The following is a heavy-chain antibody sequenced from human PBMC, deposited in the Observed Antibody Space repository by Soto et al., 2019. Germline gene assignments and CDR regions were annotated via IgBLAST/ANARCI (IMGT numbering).Heavy chain of an antibody. CDR2: XXDXXST. Sequence: GPGPGETSETLSLTCTGSGGSISSYYWSWIRQRPXXGXXXXGXXXDXXSTXYNPSLKSRVTISVDTSKNQFSLKLSSVTAADTAVYYCARQGTIFGVVTRYYYYYMDVWGKGTTVTVSS. CDR3: ARQGTIFGVVTRYYYYYMDV. J-gene: IGHJ6*03. CDR1: GGSISSYY. D-gene: IGHD3-3*01. V-gene: IGHV4-59*08.